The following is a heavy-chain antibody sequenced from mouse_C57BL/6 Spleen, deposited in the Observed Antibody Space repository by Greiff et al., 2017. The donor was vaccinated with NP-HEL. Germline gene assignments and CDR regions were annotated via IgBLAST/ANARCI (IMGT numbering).Heavy chain of an antibody. J-gene: IGHJ2*01. CDR3: ARNLRYFYYFDY. V-gene: IGHV1-82*01. CDR2: IYPGDGDT. CDR1: GYAFSSSW. Sequence: VQVVESGPELVKPGASVKISCKASGYAFSSSWMNWVKQRPGKGLEWIGRIYPGDGDTNYNGKFKGKATLTADKSSSTAYMQLSSLTSEDSAVYFCARNLRYFYYFDYWGQGTTLTVSS. D-gene: IGHD1-1*01.